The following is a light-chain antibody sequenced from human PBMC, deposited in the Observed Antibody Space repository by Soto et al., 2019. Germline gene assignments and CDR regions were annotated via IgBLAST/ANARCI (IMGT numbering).Light chain of an antibody. V-gene: IGKV1-39*01. CDR2: RAS. CDR1: QAINGY. Sequence: DIQMTQSPSSLSASAGDRVTITCRASQAINGYLNWYQQKRGKAPKLLIFRASTLHSEVPSRFSGSGSGTEFTFTISGLQPEDLGTYYCQQSYTSPFTFGQGTRLEI. J-gene: IGKJ2*01. CDR3: QQSYTSPFT.